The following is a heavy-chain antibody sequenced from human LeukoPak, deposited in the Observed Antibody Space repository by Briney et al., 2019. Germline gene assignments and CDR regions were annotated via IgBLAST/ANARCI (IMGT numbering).Heavy chain of an antibody. CDR3: AKDSTFQKGYYYGMDV. D-gene: IGHD3-16*01. CDR2: ISSNGGST. Sequence: PGGPLRLSCAASGFTFSSYAMHWVRQAPGKGLEYVSAISSNGGSTYYANSVKGRFTISRDNSKNTLYLQLNSLRAEDTAVYYCAKDSTFQKGYYYGMDVWGQGTTVTVSS. CDR1: GFTFSSYA. J-gene: IGHJ6*02. V-gene: IGHV3-64*01.